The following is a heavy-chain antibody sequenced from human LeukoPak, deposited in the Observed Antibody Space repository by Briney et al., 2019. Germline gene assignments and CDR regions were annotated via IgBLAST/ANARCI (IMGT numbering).Heavy chain of an antibody. CDR3: ARRREAYCGGDCLGAFDI. CDR2: IYYSGST. CDR1: GGSISSYY. V-gene: IGHV4-59*08. Sequence: SETLSLTCTGSGGSISSYYWSWIRQPPGKGLEWIGYIYYSGSTNYNPSLKSRVTISVDTSKNQFSLKLSSVTAADTAVYYCARRREAYCGGDCLGAFDIWGQGTMVTVSS. D-gene: IGHD2-21*02. J-gene: IGHJ3*02.